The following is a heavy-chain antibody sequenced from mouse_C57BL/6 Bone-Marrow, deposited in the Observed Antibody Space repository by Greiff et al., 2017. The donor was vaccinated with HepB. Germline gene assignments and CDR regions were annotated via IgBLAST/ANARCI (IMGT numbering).Heavy chain of an antibody. CDR2: ISSGGDYI. CDR3: TRAYGSSLYYAMDY. CDR1: GFTFSSYA. D-gene: IGHD1-1*01. V-gene: IGHV5-9-1*02. Sequence: EVHLVESGEGLVKPGGSLKLSCAASGFTFSSYAMSWVRQTPEKRLEWVAYISSGGDYIFYADTVKGRFTISRDNARNTLYLQMSSLKSEDTAMYYGTRAYGSSLYYAMDYWGQGTSVTVSS. J-gene: IGHJ4*01.